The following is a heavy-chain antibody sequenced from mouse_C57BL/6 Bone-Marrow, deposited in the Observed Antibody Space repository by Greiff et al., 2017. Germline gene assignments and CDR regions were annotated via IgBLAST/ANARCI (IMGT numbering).Heavy chain of an antibody. CDR1: GFTFSSYA. V-gene: IGHV5-4*01. CDR3: ARDRIEYGPPCAY. Sequence: EVQRVESGGGLVKPGGSLKLSCAASGFTFSSYAMSWVRQTPEKRLEWVATISDGGSYTYYPDNVKGRFTISRDNAKNNLYLQMRHLKSEDTAMYYCARDRIEYGPPCAYWGQGTLVTVSA. CDR2: ISDGGSYT. J-gene: IGHJ3*01. D-gene: IGHD2-10*02.